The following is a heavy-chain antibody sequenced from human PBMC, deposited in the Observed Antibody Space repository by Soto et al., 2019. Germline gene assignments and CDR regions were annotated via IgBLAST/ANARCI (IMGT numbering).Heavy chain of an antibody. Sequence: SETLSLTCTVSGGAISGYYWTWIRQSAGKGLEWIGRIYSSGGTKYNPSLQSRVTMSLDTSKNQFSLRLTSVTAADTAVYYCARGQRFSDSFDPWGQGTLVTVS. D-gene: IGHD3-3*01. CDR1: GGAISGYY. CDR3: ARGQRFSDSFDP. J-gene: IGHJ5*02. CDR2: IYSSGGT. V-gene: IGHV4-4*07.